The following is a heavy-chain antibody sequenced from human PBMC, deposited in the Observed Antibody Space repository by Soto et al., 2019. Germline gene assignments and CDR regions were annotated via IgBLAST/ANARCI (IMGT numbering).Heavy chain of an antibody. CDR1: GFTFSSYG. CDR3: AKDAYVTIFGVVIIPDYYYYYGMDV. Sequence: PGGSLRLCCAASGFTFSSYGMHWVRQAPCKGLEWVAVISYDGSNKYYADSVKGRFTISRDNSKNTLYLQMNSLRAEDTAVYYCAKDAYVTIFGVVIIPDYYYYYGMDVWGQGTTVTVSS. J-gene: IGHJ6*02. D-gene: IGHD3-3*01. V-gene: IGHV3-30*18. CDR2: ISYDGSNK.